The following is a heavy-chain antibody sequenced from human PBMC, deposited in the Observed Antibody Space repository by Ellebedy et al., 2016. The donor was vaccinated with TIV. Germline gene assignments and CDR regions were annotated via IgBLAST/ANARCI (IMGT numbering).Heavy chain of an antibody. CDR2: ISSSGNTI. Sequence: PGGSLRFSCAASGFTFSSYSMNWVRQAPGKGLEWMSYISSSGNTIYYADTVQGRFTVTRDDAKNSLYLQMNSLRDEDTAMYYFTRNYGASGVHDYWGQGSRVSVSS. D-gene: IGHD4-17*01. CDR1: GFTFSSYS. CDR3: TRNYGASGVHDY. J-gene: IGHJ4*02. V-gene: IGHV3-48*02.